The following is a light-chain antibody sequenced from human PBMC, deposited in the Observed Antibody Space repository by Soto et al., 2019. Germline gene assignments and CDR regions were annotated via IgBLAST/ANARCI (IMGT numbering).Light chain of an antibody. CDR3: QQRSEWPRT. CDR2: DAS. V-gene: IGKV3-11*01. J-gene: IGKJ1*01. Sequence: EIVLTQSPATLSLSPGERATLSCRASQSISSSLAWYQQKPGQAPRLLICDASTRATGFPARFSGSGSGTDFTLTIGSLEPEDFAVYYCQQRSEWPRTFGQGTKVEIK. CDR1: QSISSS.